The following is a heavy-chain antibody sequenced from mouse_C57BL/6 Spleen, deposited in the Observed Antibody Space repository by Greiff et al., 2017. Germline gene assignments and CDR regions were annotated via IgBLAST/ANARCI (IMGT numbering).Heavy chain of an antibody. Sequence: EVQLEQSGAGLVKPGGSLKLSCAASGFTFSDYGMHWVRQAPGKGLEWVAYISRGSSTIYYADTLKGRFTISRDHAQHTLGLQMNNLRSEDTALCYWARVYYYGSSKSLAYWGQGTLVTGSA. CDR1: GFTFSDYG. CDR2: ISRGSSTI. D-gene: IGHD1-1*01. CDR3: ARVYYYGSSKSLAY. J-gene: IGHJ3*01. V-gene: IGHV5-17*01.